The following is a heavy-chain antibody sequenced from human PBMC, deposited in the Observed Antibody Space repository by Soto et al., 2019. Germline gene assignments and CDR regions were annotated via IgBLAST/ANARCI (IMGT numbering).Heavy chain of an antibody. D-gene: IGHD6-19*01. CDR3: ARGPGYSSGPY. V-gene: IGHV4-30-4*01. CDR2: IYNSGST. J-gene: IGHJ4*02. Sequence: KTSETLSLTCTVSGGSISSGDYYWSWIRQPPGKGLEWIGYIYNSGSTYYNPSLKSRVTISVDTSKNQFSLKLSSVTAADTAVYYCARGPGYSSGPYWGQGTLVTVSS. CDR1: GGSISSGDYY.